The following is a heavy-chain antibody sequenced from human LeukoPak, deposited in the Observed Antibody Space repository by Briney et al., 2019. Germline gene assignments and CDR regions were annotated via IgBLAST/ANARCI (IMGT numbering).Heavy chain of an antibody. CDR1: GFTFSSYW. CDR2: IYSDGNTT. V-gene: IGHV3-74*01. J-gene: IGHJ4*02. Sequence: PGGSLRLSCAASGFTFSSYWMHWVRQAPGKGLVWVSRIYSDGNTTNYADSVKDRFTISRDNAKNTLYLQMNSLRAEDTAVYYCARDQGSTSRGIDYWGQGTLVTVS. CDR3: ARDQGSTSRGIDY. D-gene: IGHD2-2*01.